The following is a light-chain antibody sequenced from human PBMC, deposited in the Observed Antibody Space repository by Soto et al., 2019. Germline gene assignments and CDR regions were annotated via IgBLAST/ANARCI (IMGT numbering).Light chain of an antibody. CDR3: QQYNNWPT. CDR2: GAS. V-gene: IGKV3-15*01. Sequence: EIVMTQSPATLSVSPGERATLSCRASQSVSSNLAWYQQKPGQAPRLLIYGASTRATGIPARFSGSGSGTKFTLTISSLQSEDFAVYCCQQYNNWPTFGPGTKLDIK. J-gene: IGKJ3*01. CDR1: QSVSSN.